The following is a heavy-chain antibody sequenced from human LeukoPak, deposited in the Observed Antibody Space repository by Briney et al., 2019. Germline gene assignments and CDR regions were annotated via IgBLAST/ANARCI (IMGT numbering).Heavy chain of an antibody. D-gene: IGHD3-22*01. CDR3: ARDPLPYYYDSSGYEY. Sequence: GGSLRLSCAASGFTFDDYAMHWVRQAPGKGLEWVSGISWNSGSIGYADSVKGRFTISRDNAKNSLYLQMNSLRAEDTAVYYCARDPLPYYYDSSGYEYWGQGTLVTVSS. J-gene: IGHJ4*02. V-gene: IGHV3-9*01. CDR1: GFTFDDYA. CDR2: ISWNSGSI.